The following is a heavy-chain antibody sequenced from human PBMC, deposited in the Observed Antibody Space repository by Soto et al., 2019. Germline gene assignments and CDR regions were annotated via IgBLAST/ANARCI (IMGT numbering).Heavy chain of an antibody. V-gene: IGHV4-59*01. CDR3: AGDGYGPIDY. D-gene: IGHD3-22*01. CDR1: GGSISSYY. J-gene: IGHJ4*02. Sequence: QVQLQESGPGLVKPSETLSLTCTVSGGSISSYYWSWIRQPPGKGLEWIGYIYYSGSTDYNPSLKRRVTISLDTSKSQSSLKLSSVTAADTAVYYCAGDGYGPIDYWGQGTLVTVSS. CDR2: IYYSGST.